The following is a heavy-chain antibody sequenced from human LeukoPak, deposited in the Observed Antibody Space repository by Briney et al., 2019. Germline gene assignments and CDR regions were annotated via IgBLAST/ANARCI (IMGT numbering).Heavy chain of an antibody. CDR2: INQDGSEK. CDR1: GLTFRRYW. Sequence: GGSLRLSCVASGLTFRRYWMSRVRQAPGKGLEWVANINQDGSEKYYVASVKGRFTISRDNSKNSLYLQMSSLRAEDAAVYYCATDPRPDSGNFLGFDYWGQGTLVTVSS. J-gene: IGHJ4*02. V-gene: IGHV3-7*01. CDR3: ATDPRPDSGNFLGFDY. D-gene: IGHD4-23*01.